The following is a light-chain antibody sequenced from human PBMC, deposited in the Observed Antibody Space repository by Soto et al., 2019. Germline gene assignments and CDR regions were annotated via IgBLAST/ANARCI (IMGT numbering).Light chain of an antibody. CDR2: DIT. J-gene: IGLJ1*01. CDR1: SSDVGRCEY. CDR3: CSYAGIYSYV. Sequence: QSALTQPRSVSGSPGQSVTISCTGTSSDVGRCEYVSWYQQHPGEAPKVVVYDITKRPSGVPDRFSGSKSGNTASLTISGLQAEDEADYYCCSYAGIYSYVFGTGTKLTVL. V-gene: IGLV2-11*01.